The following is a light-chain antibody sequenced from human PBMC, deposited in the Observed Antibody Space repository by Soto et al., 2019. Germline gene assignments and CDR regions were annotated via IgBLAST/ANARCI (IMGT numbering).Light chain of an antibody. CDR2: GAS. J-gene: IGKJ1*01. Sequence: EIVMTQSPATLSVSPGERATLSCRASQSVNSNLAWYQQKPGQAPRFLIYGASTRATGIPARFSGSGSGTEFTLTISSLQSEDFAVYYCHHYNNWPRTFGQGTKVE. CDR1: QSVNSN. CDR3: HHYNNWPRT. V-gene: IGKV3-15*01.